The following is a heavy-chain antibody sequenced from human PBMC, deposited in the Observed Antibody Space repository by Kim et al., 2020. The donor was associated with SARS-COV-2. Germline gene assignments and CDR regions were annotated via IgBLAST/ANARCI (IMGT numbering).Heavy chain of an antibody. CDR3: AKDPRYGGYYYGGDY. CDR1: GFTFSSYV. V-gene: IGHV3-23*01. Sequence: GGSLRLSCAASGFTFSSYVMSWVRQAPGKGLEWVSAISGSGGSTYYADSVKGRFTISRDNSKNTLYLQMNSLRAEDTAVYYCAKDPRYGGYYYGGDYWGQGTLVTVSS. J-gene: IGHJ4*02. CDR2: ISGSGGST. D-gene: IGHD3-22*01.